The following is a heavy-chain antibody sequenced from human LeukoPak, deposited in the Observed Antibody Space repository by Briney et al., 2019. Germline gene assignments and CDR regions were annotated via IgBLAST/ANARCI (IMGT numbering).Heavy chain of an antibody. CDR2: IYDYGST. J-gene: IGHJ3*02. CDR1: SGSISTYY. CDR3: ARDYAFDI. Sequence: SETLSLTCTVSSGSISTYYWSWIRQPPGKGLEWIGYIYDYGSTIINPSLKSRVTISKDTSKNQFSVRLSSVTAADTAVYYCARDYAFDIWGQGTMVTVSS. V-gene: IGHV4-59*12.